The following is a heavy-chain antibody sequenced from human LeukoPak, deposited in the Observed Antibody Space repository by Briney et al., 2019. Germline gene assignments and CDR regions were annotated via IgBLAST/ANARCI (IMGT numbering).Heavy chain of an antibody. J-gene: IGHJ3*02. CDR3: ARGPNYYVNAFDI. D-gene: IGHD3-10*02. V-gene: IGHV3-74*01. CDR1: GFTFSSYW. CDR2: INSDGSST. Sequence: GGSLRLSCAASGFTFSSYWMHWVRQAPGKGLVWVSRINSDGSSTSYADSVKGRFTISRYNAKNTLYLQMNSLRAEDTAVYYCARGPNYYVNAFDIWGQGTMVTVSS.